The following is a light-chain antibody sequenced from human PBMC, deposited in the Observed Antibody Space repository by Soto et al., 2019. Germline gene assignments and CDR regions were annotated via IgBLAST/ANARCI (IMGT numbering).Light chain of an antibody. Sequence: QSALTQPASVSGSPGQSITISCTGTSSDVGSYNYVSWYQQHPGKAPALMIYEASKRPSGVSNRFSGSKSGNTASLTISWLQAEDEADYYCCSYVGSNNYVFGTGTKLTVL. CDR3: CSYVGSNNYV. V-gene: IGLV2-23*01. J-gene: IGLJ1*01. CDR2: EAS. CDR1: SSDVGSYNY.